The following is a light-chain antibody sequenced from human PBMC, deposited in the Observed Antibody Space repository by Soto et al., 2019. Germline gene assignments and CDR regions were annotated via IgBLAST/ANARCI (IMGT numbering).Light chain of an antibody. J-gene: IGLJ1*01. Sequence: QSVLTQPRSVSGSPGQSVTISCTGPSIDVGGSNYVSWYQQHPGKAPKLMIYDVTKRPSGVPDRFSGSKSGNTAALTISGLQAEDEAEYFCSSYAGSYTWIFGSGTKATVL. CDR3: SSYAGSYTWI. V-gene: IGLV2-11*01. CDR2: DVT. CDR1: SIDVGGSNY.